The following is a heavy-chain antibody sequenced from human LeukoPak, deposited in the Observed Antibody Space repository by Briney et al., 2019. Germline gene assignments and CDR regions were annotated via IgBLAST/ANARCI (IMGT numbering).Heavy chain of an antibody. CDR2: INHSGST. CDR3: ARALSSSWYKNWFDP. D-gene: IGHD6-13*01. J-gene: IGHJ5*02. Sequence: SETLSLTCAVYGGSFSGYYWSWIRQPPGKGLEWIGEINHSGSTNYNPSLKSRVTIPVDTSKNQFSLKLSSVTAADTAVYYCARALSSSWYKNWFDPWGQGTLVTVSS. V-gene: IGHV4-34*01. CDR1: GGSFSGYY.